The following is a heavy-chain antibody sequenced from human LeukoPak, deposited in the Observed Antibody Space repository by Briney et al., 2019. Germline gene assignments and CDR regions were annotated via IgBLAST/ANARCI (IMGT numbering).Heavy chain of an antibody. CDR1: GFTFSSYA. D-gene: IGHD4-17*01. CDR2: ISYDGSNK. J-gene: IGHJ4*02. CDR3: ARGGGDYLNY. V-gene: IGHV3-30*04. Sequence: PGGSLRLSCAASGFTFSSYAMHWVRQAPGKGLEWVAVISYDGSNKYYADSVKGRFTISRDNSKNTLYLQMNSLRAEDTAVYYCARGGGDYLNYWGQGTLVTVSS.